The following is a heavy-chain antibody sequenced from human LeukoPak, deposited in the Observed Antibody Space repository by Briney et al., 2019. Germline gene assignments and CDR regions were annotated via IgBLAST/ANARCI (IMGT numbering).Heavy chain of an antibody. CDR3: PAPPYYYDSSGYYR. CDR2: IYSGGAT. Sequence: PGGSLRLSCVASGFTFDDYGMIWVRHAPGKGLEWVSVIYSGGATYYADSVKGRFTISRDNSKNTLYLQMNSLRAEDTAVYYCPAPPYYYDSSGYYRWGQGTLVTVSS. D-gene: IGHD3-22*01. V-gene: IGHV3-23*03. CDR1: GFTFDDYG. J-gene: IGHJ5*02.